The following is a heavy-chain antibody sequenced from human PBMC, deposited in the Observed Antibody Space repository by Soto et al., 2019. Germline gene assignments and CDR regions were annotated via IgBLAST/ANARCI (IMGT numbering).Heavy chain of an antibody. CDR2: ISSSSSYI. V-gene: IGHV3-21*01. D-gene: IGHD4-17*01. CDR3: ARPSTSYYMDV. J-gene: IGHJ6*03. CDR1: GFTFSSYS. Sequence: VGSLRLSCAASGFTFSSYSMNWVRQAPGKGLEWVSSISSSSSYIYYADSVKGRFTISRDNAKNSLYLQMNSLRAEDTAVYYCARPSTSYYMDVWGKGTTVTVSS.